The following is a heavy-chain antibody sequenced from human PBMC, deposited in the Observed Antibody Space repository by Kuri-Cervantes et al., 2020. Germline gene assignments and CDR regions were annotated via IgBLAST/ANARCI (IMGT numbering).Heavy chain of an antibody. V-gene: IGHV4-31*01. D-gene: IGHD7-27*01. Sequence: LRLSCAVYGGSFSSGGYYWSWIRQHPGKGLEWIGYIYYSGSTYYNPSLKSLVTISVDTSKNQFSLKLSSVTAADTAVYYCAREPNWGSGYWGQGTLVTVSS. CDR3: AREPNWGSGY. CDR2: IYYSGST. J-gene: IGHJ4*02. CDR1: GGSFSSGGYY.